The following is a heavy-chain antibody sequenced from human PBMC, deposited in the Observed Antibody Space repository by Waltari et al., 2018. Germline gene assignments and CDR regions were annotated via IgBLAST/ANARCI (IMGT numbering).Heavy chain of an antibody. Sequence: VQLVQSGPAVKKPGSSVKVSCKTSGGTLSRSSISWVRQAPGQGLDWMGGVIPIFGTANYAQKFQGRVTITADESTSTAYMELSSLRSEDTAVYYCARGITMVQGLTDLWGRGTLVTVSS. CDR1: GGTLSRSS. CDR3: ARGITMVQGLTDL. J-gene: IGHJ2*01. CDR2: VIPIFGTA. D-gene: IGHD3-10*01. V-gene: IGHV1-69*13.